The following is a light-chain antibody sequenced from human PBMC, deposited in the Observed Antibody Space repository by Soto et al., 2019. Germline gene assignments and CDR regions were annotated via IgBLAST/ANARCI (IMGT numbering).Light chain of an antibody. Sequence: EIVLTQSPATLSLSPGERATLSCRASQSVSSYLAWYQQKPGQAPRLLIYDASNRATGIPARFSGSGSGKEFTISISSLVPEDFAVYYCQQRSHWPFTFGPGTKVDIK. CDR3: QQRSHWPFT. J-gene: IGKJ3*01. V-gene: IGKV3-11*01. CDR1: QSVSSY. CDR2: DAS.